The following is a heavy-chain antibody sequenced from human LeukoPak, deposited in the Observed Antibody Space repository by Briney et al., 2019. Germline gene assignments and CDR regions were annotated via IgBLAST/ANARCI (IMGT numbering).Heavy chain of an antibody. CDR1: GFIFSRYE. V-gene: IGHV3-48*03. CDR3: ATYGNGWFQPLDN. Sequence: GGSLRLSCAASGFIFSRYEMNWVRQAPGKGLEWISYISASGRTTYYADSVKGRFTISRDNAKNSLSLQMNSLRAEDTAVYYCATYGNGWFQPLDNWGQGTLVTVSS. CDR2: ISASGRTT. D-gene: IGHD6-19*01. J-gene: IGHJ4*02.